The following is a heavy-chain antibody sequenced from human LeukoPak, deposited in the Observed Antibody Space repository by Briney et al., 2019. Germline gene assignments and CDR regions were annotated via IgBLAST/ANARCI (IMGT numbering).Heavy chain of an antibody. CDR3: ARGSNYHDSSYFDY. D-gene: IGHD3-22*01. J-gene: IGHJ4*02. V-gene: IGHV3-30-3*01. CDR1: GFTFSSYA. Sequence: GGSLRLSCAASGFTFSSYAMHWVRQAPGKGLEWVAVISYDGSNKYYADSVKGRFTISRDNSKNTLYLQMSSLRAEDTAVYYCARGSNYHDSSYFDYWGQGTLVTVSS. CDR2: ISYDGSNK.